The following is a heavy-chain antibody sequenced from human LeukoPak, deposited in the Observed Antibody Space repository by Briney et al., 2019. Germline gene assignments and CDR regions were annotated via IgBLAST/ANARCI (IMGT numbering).Heavy chain of an antibody. Sequence: GRTLQPYCEDSGFIFSDYYMGWIRQAPGSGLEWVSYISDSGSNIYYTDSVKGRFTMSRDNSKNSLYLQLTSLRAEDTALYYCARDRGRNSFDYWGQGTLVSVSS. D-gene: IGHD1-14*01. J-gene: IGHJ4*02. CDR2: ISDSGSNI. CDR1: GFIFSDYY. CDR3: ARDRGRNSFDY. V-gene: IGHV3-11*04.